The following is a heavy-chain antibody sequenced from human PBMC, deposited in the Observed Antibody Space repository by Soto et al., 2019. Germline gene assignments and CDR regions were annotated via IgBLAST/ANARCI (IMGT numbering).Heavy chain of an antibody. CDR3: ARFSPPRKSYDSNPGWFDP. CDR1: GGSLNSYY. Sequence: TSETLSLTCTVSGGSLNSYYWTLIRQSPGKGLEWIGYVSSTGSTNYNPSLKSRVILSLDTSTSEVSLSLTSVTAADAAVYFCARFSPPRKSYDSNPGWFDPWGQGIMVTVSS. V-gene: IGHV4-59*01. J-gene: IGHJ5*02. CDR2: VSSTGST. D-gene: IGHD3-22*01.